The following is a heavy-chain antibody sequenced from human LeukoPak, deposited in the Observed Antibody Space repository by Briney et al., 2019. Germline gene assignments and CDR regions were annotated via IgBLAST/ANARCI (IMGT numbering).Heavy chain of an antibody. CDR1: GYTLTELS. CDR3: AISVAVAGTADYYYYYMDV. J-gene: IGHJ6*03. V-gene: IGHV1-24*01. D-gene: IGHD6-19*01. Sequence: ASVKVSCKVSGYTLTELSMHWVRQAPGKGLEWRGGFDPEDGETIYAQKFQGRVTMTEDTSTDTAYMELSSLRSEDTAVYYCAISVAVAGTADYYYYYMDVWGKGTTVTVSS. CDR2: FDPEDGET.